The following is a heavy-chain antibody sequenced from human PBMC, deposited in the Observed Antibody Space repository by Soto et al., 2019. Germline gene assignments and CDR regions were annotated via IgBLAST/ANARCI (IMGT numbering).Heavy chain of an antibody. V-gene: IGHV4-4*02. Sequence: QVLLHESGPGLVKPSGTLSLTCTVSGGSISNSNWWSWVRQAPGKGLEWIGDIYPSGSTKYNPSLRSRVTISLDKSKIPFSLKVNSVTVADTAVYYCAGRSPITMVGVVTSGWFDPWGQGTLVTVSS. D-gene: IGHD3-3*01. CDR1: GGSISNSNW. CDR3: AGRSPITMVGVVTSGWFDP. CDR2: IYPSGST. J-gene: IGHJ5*02.